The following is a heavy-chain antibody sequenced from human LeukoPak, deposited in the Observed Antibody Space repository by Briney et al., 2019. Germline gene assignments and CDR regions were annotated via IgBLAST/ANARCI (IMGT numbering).Heavy chain of an antibody. V-gene: IGHV4-4*07. CDR3: ARDAYYY. CDR1: GGSISSYY. D-gene: IGHD3-10*01. CDR2: IHTSGNT. J-gene: IGHJ4*02. Sequence: SETLSLTCTVSGGSISSYYWSWIRQPPGKGLEWIGRIHTSGNTNYNPSLKSRVTMSVDTSKNQFSLKLSSVTAADTAVYYCARDAYYYWGQGTLVTVSS.